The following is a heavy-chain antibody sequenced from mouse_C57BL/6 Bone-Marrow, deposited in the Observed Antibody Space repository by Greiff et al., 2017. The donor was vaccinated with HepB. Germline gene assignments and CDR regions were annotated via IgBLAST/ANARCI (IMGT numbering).Heavy chain of an antibody. Sequence: VQLQQSGAELVRPGTSVKVSCKASGYAFTNYLIEWVKQRPGQGLEWIGVINPGSGGTNYNEKFKGKATLTADKSSSTAYMQLSSLTSEDSAVYFCARWDYYGSSHWYFDVWGTGTTVTVSS. D-gene: IGHD1-1*01. V-gene: IGHV1-54*01. CDR1: GYAFTNYL. CDR3: ARWDYYGSSHWYFDV. CDR2: INPGSGGT. J-gene: IGHJ1*03.